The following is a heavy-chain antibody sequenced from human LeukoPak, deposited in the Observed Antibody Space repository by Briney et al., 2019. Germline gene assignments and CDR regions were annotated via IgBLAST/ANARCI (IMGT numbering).Heavy chain of an antibody. CDR2: ISSSSSYI. CDR1: GFTFSSYI. V-gene: IGHV3-21*01. D-gene: IGHD3-10*01. Sequence: GGSLRLSCAASGFTFSSYIMNWLRPPRGRGGEGVSSISSSSSYIYYADSARGRYNNSRHNAKNTLYLQMNSLKAEHTAVYYCARVKITMVRGVTSPYYYYGMDVWGQGTTVTVSS. CDR3: ARVKITMVRGVTSPYYYYGMDV. J-gene: IGHJ6*02.